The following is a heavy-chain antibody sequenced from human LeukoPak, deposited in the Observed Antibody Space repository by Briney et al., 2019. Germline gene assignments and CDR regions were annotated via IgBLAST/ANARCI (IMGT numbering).Heavy chain of an antibody. Sequence: GGSLRLSCAASGFTFSSYSMNWVRQAPGKGLEWVSSISSSSYIYYADSVKCRFTISRDNAKNSLYLQMNSLRAEDTAVYYCARVGAVAGDYWGQGTLVTVSS. J-gene: IGHJ4*02. CDR2: ISSSSYI. CDR3: ARVGAVAGDY. V-gene: IGHV3-21*01. CDR1: GFTFSSYS. D-gene: IGHD6-19*01.